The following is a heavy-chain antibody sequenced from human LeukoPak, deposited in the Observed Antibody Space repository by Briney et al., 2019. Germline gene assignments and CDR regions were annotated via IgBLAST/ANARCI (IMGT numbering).Heavy chain of an antibody. J-gene: IGHJ6*02. CDR1: GFSFGSYW. Sequence: PGGSLRLSCAASGFSFGSYWMSWVRQAPGEGLEWVANIKQDGREKYYVDSVKGRFTISRDNAKNSLYLQMNSLRAEDTAVYYCASGWTYGMDVWGQGTTVTVSS. CDR2: IKQDGREK. CDR3: ASGWTYGMDV. V-gene: IGHV3-7*01. D-gene: IGHD2-15*01.